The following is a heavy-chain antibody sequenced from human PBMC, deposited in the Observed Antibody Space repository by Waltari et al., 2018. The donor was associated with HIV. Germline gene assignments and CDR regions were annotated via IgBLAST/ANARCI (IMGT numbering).Heavy chain of an antibody. V-gene: IGHV3-9*01. CDR3: AARKTVIVVAGGNDGFEI. D-gene: IGHD2-15*01. CDR2: INWSSDTI. CDR1: GLDLEHYD. J-gene: IGHJ3*02. Sequence: EVQLVESGGGSVQPGRSLRLSCVASGLDLEHYDMSWVRQVPGKGLEWVSAINWSSDTIGYADSVKGRFTISRDNAKKALVLQMTSLRAEDTADYYCAARKTVIVVAGGNDGFEIWGQGTTVTVSS.